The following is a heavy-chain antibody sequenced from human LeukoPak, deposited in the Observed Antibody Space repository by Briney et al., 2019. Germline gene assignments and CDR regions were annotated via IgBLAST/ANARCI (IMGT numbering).Heavy chain of an antibody. V-gene: IGHV3-30*02. D-gene: IGHD2-8*02. J-gene: IGHJ4*02. Sequence: GGSLRLSCAASGFTFSRYAIHWVRQGPDKGLEWVAYIAHHGSNKYYADSVKGRFTISRDNSKRTLYLQMNSLRGDDTAVYYCAKDGSWSCTDWGQGTLVTVSS. CDR3: AKDGSWSCTD. CDR1: GFTFSRYA. CDR2: IAHHGSNK.